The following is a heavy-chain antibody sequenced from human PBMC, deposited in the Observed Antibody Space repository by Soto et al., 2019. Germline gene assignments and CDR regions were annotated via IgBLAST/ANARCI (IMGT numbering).Heavy chain of an antibody. CDR2: MNPNSGNT. CDR1: GYKITSFD. Sequence: VKVYCKASGYKITSFDVNWVRQATGQGLEWMGWMNPNSGNTGYAQKLQGRVTMTTDTSTSTAYMELRSLRSDDTAVYYCARETTVAHYWGQGTLVTVSS. J-gene: IGHJ4*02. D-gene: IGHD4-17*01. V-gene: IGHV1-8*01. CDR3: ARETTVAHY.